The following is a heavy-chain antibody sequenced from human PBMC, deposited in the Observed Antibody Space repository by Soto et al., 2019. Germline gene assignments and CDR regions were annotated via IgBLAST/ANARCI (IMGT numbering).Heavy chain of an antibody. CDR1: GGSISSGGYY. CDR3: ARDISPGGSGIYYYYGMDV. J-gene: IGHJ6*02. Sequence: SETLSLTCTVSGGSISSGGYYWSWIRQHPGKGLEWIGYIYYSGSTYYNPSLKSRVTISVDTSKNQFSLKLSSVTAADTAVYYCARDISPGGSGIYYYYGMDVWGQGTTVTVSS. CDR2: IYYSGST. D-gene: IGHD3-10*01. V-gene: IGHV4-31*03.